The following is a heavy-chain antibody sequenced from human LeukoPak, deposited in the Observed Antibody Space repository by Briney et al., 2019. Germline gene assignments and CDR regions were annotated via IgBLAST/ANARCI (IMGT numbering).Heavy chain of an antibody. CDR2: ISSRDSSM. J-gene: IGHJ6*03. D-gene: IGHD3-10*01. Sequence: AGGSLRLSCAASGFTFSDYSMTWIRQAPGKGLEWVSFISSRDSSMFYADSVKGRFTISRDNAKNSLYLQMNSLRAEDTAVYYCARESITMVRGVNPSYYYYMDVWGKGTTVTISS. CDR3: ARESITMVRGVNPSYYYYMDV. V-gene: IGHV3-11*04. CDR1: GFTFSDYS.